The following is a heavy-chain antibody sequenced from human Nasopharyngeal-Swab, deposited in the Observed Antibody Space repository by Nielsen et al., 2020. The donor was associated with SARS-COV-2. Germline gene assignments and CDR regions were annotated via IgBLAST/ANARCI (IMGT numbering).Heavy chain of an antibody. J-gene: IGHJ6*02. CDR2: ISSNGYI. V-gene: IGHV3-69-1*01. Sequence: WIRQPPGKGLEWVASISSNGYIYYADSVKGRLTISRDNAKNSLYLQMNSLRAEDTAVYYCARKGAYYYYYYGMDVWGQGTTVTVSS. D-gene: IGHD3-16*01. CDR3: ARKGAYYYYYYGMDV.